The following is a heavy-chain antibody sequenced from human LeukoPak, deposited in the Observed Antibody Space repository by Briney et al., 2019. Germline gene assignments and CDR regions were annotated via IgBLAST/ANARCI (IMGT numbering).Heavy chain of an antibody. Sequence: GGSLRLSCAASGFTFSSYSMDWVRQAPGKGLEWVSSISSSSSYIYYADSVKGRFTISRDNAKNSLYLQMNSLRAEDTAVYYCARDLRGYAFDIWGQGTMVTVSS. CDR1: GFTFSSYS. CDR2: ISSSSSYI. CDR3: ARDLRGYAFDI. V-gene: IGHV3-21*01. J-gene: IGHJ3*02. D-gene: IGHD4-23*01.